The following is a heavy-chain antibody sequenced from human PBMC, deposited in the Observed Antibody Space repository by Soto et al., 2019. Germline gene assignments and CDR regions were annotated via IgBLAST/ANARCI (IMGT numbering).Heavy chain of an antibody. V-gene: IGHV1-3*01. Sequence: GASVKVSCKASGYTFTSYAIHWVRQAPGQRLEWMGWINAGNGNTKYSQKFQGRVTITRDTSASTAYMELSSLRSEDTAVYYCASQITIFGVVTNNWFDPWGQGTLVTVS. J-gene: IGHJ5*02. CDR1: GYTFTSYA. CDR2: INAGNGNT. CDR3: ASQITIFGVVTNNWFDP. D-gene: IGHD3-3*01.